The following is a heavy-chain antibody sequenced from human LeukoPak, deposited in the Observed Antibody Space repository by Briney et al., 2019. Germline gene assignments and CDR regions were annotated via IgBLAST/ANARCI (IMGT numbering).Heavy chain of an antibody. CDR3: ARVPNYDILTGYYAGVAFDI. J-gene: IGHJ3*02. CDR2: INPSGGST. CDR1: GYTFTSYY. D-gene: IGHD3-9*01. Sequence: GASVKVSCKASGYTFTSYYMHWVRQAPGQGLEWMGIINPSGGSTSHAQKFQGRVTMTRDTSTSTVYMELSSLRSEDTAVYYCARVPNYDILTGYYAGVAFDIWGQGTMVTVSS. V-gene: IGHV1-46*01.